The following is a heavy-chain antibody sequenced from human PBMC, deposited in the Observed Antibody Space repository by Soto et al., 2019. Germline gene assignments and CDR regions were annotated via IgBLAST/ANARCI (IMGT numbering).Heavy chain of an antibody. CDR3: ATSYYNFWSGYYLAYFDY. Sequence: PSETLSLTCAVYGVSFTGYYWSWIRQPPGKGLEWIGEINHSGSTNYNPSVKSRVTISVDTYKKQFSLKLSSVTAADTAVYYFATSYYNFWSGYYLAYFDYWGQGTLVTVSS. CDR1: GVSFTGYY. J-gene: IGHJ4*02. V-gene: IGHV4-34*01. D-gene: IGHD3-3*01. CDR2: INHSGST.